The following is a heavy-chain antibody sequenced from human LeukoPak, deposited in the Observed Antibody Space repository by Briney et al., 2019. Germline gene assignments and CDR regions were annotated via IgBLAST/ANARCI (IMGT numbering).Heavy chain of an antibody. V-gene: IGHV4-4*07. CDR1: GGSMSSYY. D-gene: IGHD3-16*01. CDR2: IHTSWTT. CDR3: ARGDYYDGGGRNWFDP. Sequence: PSETLSLTCTVSGGSMSSYYWSFIWQPAGKGLEWIGRIHTSWTTYYNPSLKSRVTMSVDTSRNQFSLRLTSVTAADTAVYYCARGDYYDGGGRNWFDPWGQGTLLTVSS. J-gene: IGHJ5*02.